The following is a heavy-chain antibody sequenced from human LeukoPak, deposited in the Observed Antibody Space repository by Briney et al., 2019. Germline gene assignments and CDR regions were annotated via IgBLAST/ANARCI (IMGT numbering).Heavy chain of an antibody. J-gene: IGHJ4*02. CDR2: INHSGST. D-gene: IGHD3-3*02. V-gene: IGHV4-39*07. CDR3: ARLQLAPDRGFDY. CDR1: GGSISSSSYY. Sequence: SETLSLTCTVSGGSISSSSYYWSWIRQPPGKGLEWIGEINHSGSTNYNPSLKSRVTISVDTSKNQFSLKLSSVTAADTAVYYCARLQLAPDRGFDYWGQGTLVTVSS.